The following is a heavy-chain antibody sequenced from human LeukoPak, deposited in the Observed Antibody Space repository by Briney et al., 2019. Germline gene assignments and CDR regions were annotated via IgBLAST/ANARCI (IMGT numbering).Heavy chain of an antibody. CDR2: IYYSGST. V-gene: IGHV4-59*01. D-gene: IGHD3-22*01. CDR3: ATTGPYYYDSSGYFSWVGRSRDPYAFDI. CDR1: GGSISSYY. J-gene: IGHJ3*02. Sequence: SGPGLVKPSETLSLTCTVSGGSISSYYWSWIRQPPGKGLEWIGYIYYSGSTNYNPSLKSRVTISVDTSKNQFSLKLSSVTAADTAVYYCATTGPYYYDSSGYFSWVGRSRDPYAFDIWGQGTMVTVSS.